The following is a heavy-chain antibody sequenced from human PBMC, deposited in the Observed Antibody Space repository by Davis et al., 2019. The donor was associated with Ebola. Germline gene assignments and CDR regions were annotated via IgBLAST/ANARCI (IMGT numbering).Heavy chain of an antibody. CDR2: INHSRRT. CDR3: ARVGTGTTLGDY. Sequence: MPSETLSLTCAVYGGSFSGYYWSWIRQPPGKGLEWIGEINHSRRTNYNPSLKSRVTISVDTSKNQFSLKLSSVTAADTAVYYCARVGTGTTLGDYWGQGTLVTVSS. CDR1: GGSFSGYY. V-gene: IGHV4-34*01. J-gene: IGHJ4*02. D-gene: IGHD1-7*01.